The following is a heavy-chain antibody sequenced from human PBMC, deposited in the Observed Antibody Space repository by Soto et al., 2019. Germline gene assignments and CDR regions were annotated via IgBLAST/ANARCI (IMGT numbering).Heavy chain of an antibody. CDR3: ARGRAFYYDSRGDDGFDI. Sequence: QVTLKESGPVLVKPTETLTLTCTVSGLSLSNARMGVSWIRQPPGKALEWLAHIFSNGEKSYRTSLKSRLTISKDTSKSEVVLTMANMDPVDTATYYCARGRAFYYDSRGDDGFDIWGRGTMVAVSS. V-gene: IGHV2-26*01. D-gene: IGHD3-22*01. CDR2: IFSNGEK. J-gene: IGHJ3*02. CDR1: GLSLSNARMG.